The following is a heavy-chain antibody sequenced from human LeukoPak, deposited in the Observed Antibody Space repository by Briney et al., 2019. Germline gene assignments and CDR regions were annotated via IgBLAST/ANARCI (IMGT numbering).Heavy chain of an antibody. Sequence: PGGSLRLSCAASGFTFSSYEMNWVRQAPGKGLEGVSSISSSSSYIYYADSVKGRFTISRDNAKNSLYLQMNSLRAEDTAVYYCARDPPSGYYSGAFDIWGQGTMVTVSS. J-gene: IGHJ3*02. CDR2: ISSSSSYI. CDR3: ARDPPSGYYSGAFDI. V-gene: IGHV3-21*01. D-gene: IGHD3-22*01. CDR1: GFTFSSYE.